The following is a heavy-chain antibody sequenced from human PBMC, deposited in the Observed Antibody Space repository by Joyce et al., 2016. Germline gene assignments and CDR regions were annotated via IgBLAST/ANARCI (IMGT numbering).Heavy chain of an antibody. CDR2: ISYDGIYK. J-gene: IGHJ4*02. CDR3: AKILTATYSSGWFLDY. CDR1: GLTLSNYG. Sequence: QVQLVESGGGVVQPGRSLRLSCAASGLTLSNYGVHWVRQAPGKVLEWVAVISYDGIYKYYADSVKGQFTISRDNSKNTVFLEMNSLRAEDTAVYYCAKILTATYSSGWFLDYWGQGTLVTVSS. V-gene: IGHV3-30*18. D-gene: IGHD6-25*01.